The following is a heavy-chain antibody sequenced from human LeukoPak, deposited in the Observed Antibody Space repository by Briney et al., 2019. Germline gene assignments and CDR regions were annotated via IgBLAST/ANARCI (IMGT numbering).Heavy chain of an antibody. CDR1: GLTVSGNC. V-gene: IGHV3-30*18. CDR3: AKDQRVLLWFGESPADY. Sequence: GGSLRLSCAASGLTVSGNCMNWVRQAPGKGLEWVAVISYDGSNKYYADSVKGRFTISRDNSKNTLYLQMNSLRAEDTAVYYCAKDQRVLLWFGESPADYWGQGTLVTVSS. CDR2: ISYDGSNK. D-gene: IGHD3-10*01. J-gene: IGHJ4*02.